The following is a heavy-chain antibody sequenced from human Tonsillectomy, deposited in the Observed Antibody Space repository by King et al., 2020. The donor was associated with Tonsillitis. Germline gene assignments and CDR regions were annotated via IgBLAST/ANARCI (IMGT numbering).Heavy chain of an antibody. D-gene: IGHD6-13*01. V-gene: IGHV4-34*01. CDR1: GGSFSGYY. Sequence: VQLQQWGAGLLKPSETLSLTCAVYGGSFSGYYWSWIRQPPGKGLEWIGEINHSGRTNDNPSPKSRVTKSVDTSKNQFSLKLSSVTAADTAVYYCARGQYSSSWYSARRMTKLYYFDYWGQGTLVTVSS. CDR2: INHSGRT. CDR3: ARGQYSSSWYSARRMTKLYYFDY. J-gene: IGHJ4*02.